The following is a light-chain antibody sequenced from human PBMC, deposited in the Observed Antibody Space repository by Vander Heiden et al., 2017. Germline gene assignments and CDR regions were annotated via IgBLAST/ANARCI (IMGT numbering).Light chain of an antibody. CDR3: QQSNTTPHT. Sequence: DVQMTQSPSSLSASVGDRVTISCRASESINIFLAWYQQKPGKAPKLLISRVSSLQSGVPSRFSGRGSGTDFTLTISSLQPEDFATYYCQQSNTTPHTFGQGTKLEI. CDR2: RVS. CDR1: ESINIF. J-gene: IGKJ2*01. V-gene: IGKV1-39*01.